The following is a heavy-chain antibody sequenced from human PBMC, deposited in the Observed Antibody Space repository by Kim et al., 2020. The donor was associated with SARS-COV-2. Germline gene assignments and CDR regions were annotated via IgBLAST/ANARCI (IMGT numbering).Heavy chain of an antibody. D-gene: IGHD1-26*01. CDR3: AREGAGGSYFDY. Sequence: SYAQKFQGRVTMTRDTTTSTVYMELSSRRSEATAVYYCAREGAGGSYFDYWGQGTLVTVSS. J-gene: IGHJ4*02. V-gene: IGHV1-46*01.